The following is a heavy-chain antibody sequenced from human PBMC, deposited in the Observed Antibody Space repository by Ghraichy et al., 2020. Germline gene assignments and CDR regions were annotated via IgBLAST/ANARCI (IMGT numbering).Heavy chain of an antibody. CDR1: GYTLTELS. D-gene: IGHD4-11*01. CDR2: FDPEDGET. J-gene: IGHJ6*02. CDR3: AIPTTVIKPYYYYGMDV. Sequence: ASVKVSCKVSGYTLTELSMHWVRQAPGKGLEWMGGFDPEDGETIYAQKFQGRVTMTEDTSTDTAYMELSSLRSEDTAVYYCAIPTTVIKPYYYYGMDVWGQGTTVTVSS. V-gene: IGHV1-24*01.